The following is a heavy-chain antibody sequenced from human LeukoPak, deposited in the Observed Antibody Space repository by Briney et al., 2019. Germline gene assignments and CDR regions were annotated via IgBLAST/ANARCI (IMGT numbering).Heavy chain of an antibody. Sequence: GGSLRLSCAASGFTFSSYSMNWVRQAPGKGLEWVANIKQDGSEKYYVDSVKGRFTISRDNAKNSLYLQMNSLRAEDTAVYYCACYFMGLYDYWGQGTLVTVSS. CDR2: IKQDGSEK. CDR3: ACYFMGLYDY. CDR1: GFTFSSYS. D-gene: IGHD2-15*01. J-gene: IGHJ4*02. V-gene: IGHV3-7*03.